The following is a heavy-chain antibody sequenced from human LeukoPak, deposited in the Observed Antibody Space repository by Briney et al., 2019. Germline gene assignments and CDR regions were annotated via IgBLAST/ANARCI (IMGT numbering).Heavy chain of an antibody. V-gene: IGHV1-69*05. Sequence: GASVKVSCKASGGTFSSYAISWVRQAPGQGLEWMGGIIPIFGTANYAQKFQGRVTITRDTSASTAYMELSSLRSEDTAVYYCAGENTKWLLPPFDYWGQGTLVTVSS. CDR1: GGTFSSYA. J-gene: IGHJ4*02. D-gene: IGHD3-22*01. CDR3: AGENTKWLLPPFDY. CDR2: IIPIFGTA.